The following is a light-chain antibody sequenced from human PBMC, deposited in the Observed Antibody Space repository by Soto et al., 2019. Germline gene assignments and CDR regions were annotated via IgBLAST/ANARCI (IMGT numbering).Light chain of an antibody. V-gene: IGKV3-15*01. CDR2: GAS. CDR1: QSVSSK. CDR3: QQYSNWPYT. Sequence: EVVLTQSPATLSVSPGERATLSCRASQSVSSKLAWYHQKPGQAPRLLIYGASTRAAGIAARFSGSGSGTEFTLAINSLQSDDFAVYYCQQYSNWPYTFGQGTKLEIK. J-gene: IGKJ2*01.